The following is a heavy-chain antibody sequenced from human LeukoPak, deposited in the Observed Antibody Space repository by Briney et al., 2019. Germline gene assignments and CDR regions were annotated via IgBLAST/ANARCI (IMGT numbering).Heavy chain of an antibody. D-gene: IGHD6-13*01. CDR1: GYTFTSYG. CDR2: ISAYNGKT. J-gene: IGHJ5*02. CDR3: ARPFMEQLVPFDP. Sequence: ASVKVSCKASGYTFTSYGISGGRQAPGQGLEWMGWISAYNGKTNYAQKLQGRVTMTTDTSTSTAYMELRSLRSDDAAVYYCARPFMEQLVPFDPWGQGTLVTVSS. V-gene: IGHV1-18*01.